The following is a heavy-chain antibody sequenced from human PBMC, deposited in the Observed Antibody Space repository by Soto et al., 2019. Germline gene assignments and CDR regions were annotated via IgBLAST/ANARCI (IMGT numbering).Heavy chain of an antibody. CDR1: GFSLTSPGMC. CDR3: ARSIRGARRFNGMDV. Sequence: GSGPTLVNPTETLTLTCTFSGFSLTSPGMCVSWIRQSPGKALEWLALIERDDDDKYYSTSLKTRLTISKDTRKNQVVLTMANMEPADTATYYCARSIRGARRFNGMDVWGQGTTVTVSS. D-gene: IGHD1-26*01. J-gene: IGHJ6*02. CDR2: IERDDDDK. V-gene: IGHV2-70*13.